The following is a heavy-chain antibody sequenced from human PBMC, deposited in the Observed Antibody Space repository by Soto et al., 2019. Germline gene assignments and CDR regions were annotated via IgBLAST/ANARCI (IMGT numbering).Heavy chain of an antibody. CDR2: IFYSGTT. J-gene: IGHJ5*02. Sequence: QVQLQESGPRLVKPSQTLSLTCTVSGGPISSGGYYWSWIRQHPGKGLEWIGCIFYSGTTYYNPSIKSRVTISVETSKNQFTLKLSSVTAADTAVYYCARSVDPWGQGTLVTVSS. CDR1: GGPISSGGYY. V-gene: IGHV4-31*03. CDR3: ARSVDP.